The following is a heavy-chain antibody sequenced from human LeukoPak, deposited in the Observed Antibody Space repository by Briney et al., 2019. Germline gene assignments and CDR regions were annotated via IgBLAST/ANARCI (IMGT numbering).Heavy chain of an antibody. CDR3: ARRLMHAFDI. CDR1: GGSISSGGYY. CDR2: IYHSGST. J-gene: IGHJ3*02. V-gene: IGHV4-30-2*01. Sequence: SETLSLTCTVSGGSISSGGYYWSWIRQPPGKGLEWIGYIYHSGSTYYNPSLKSRVTMSVDTSKNQFSLKLSSVTAADTAVYYCARRLMHAFDIWGQGTMVTVSS.